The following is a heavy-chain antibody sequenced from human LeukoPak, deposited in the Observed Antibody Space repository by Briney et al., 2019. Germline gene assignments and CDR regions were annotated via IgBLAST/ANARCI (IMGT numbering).Heavy chain of an antibody. CDR3: AARPGEVAVPFDY. CDR2: ISGSGGII. CDR1: GFTFSTFA. V-gene: IGHV3-23*01. Sequence: GGSLRLSCAASGFTFSTFAMTWVRQAPGKGLEWVSLISGSGGIIYCADSVNGRFTISRDNSKNTLYLQMHSLRAEDTAVYYCAARPGEVAVPFDYWGQGTLVTVSS. D-gene: IGHD2-15*01. J-gene: IGHJ4*02.